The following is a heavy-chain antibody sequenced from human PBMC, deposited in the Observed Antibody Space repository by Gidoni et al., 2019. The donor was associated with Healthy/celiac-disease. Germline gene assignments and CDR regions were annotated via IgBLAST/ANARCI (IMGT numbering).Heavy chain of an antibody. CDR2: ISGSGCST. V-gene: IGHV3-23*01. Sequence: EVQLLESGGGLVQPGGSLRLSFAASGFTFRSYAMSWVRQAPGKGLEWVSAISGSGCSTYYADSVKGRFTISRDNPKNTLYLQMNSLRAEDTAVYYCAKESTFWGDYYYGMDVWGQGTTVTVSS. CDR3: AKESTFWGDYYYGMDV. CDR1: GFTFRSYA. J-gene: IGHJ6*02. D-gene: IGHD3-16*01.